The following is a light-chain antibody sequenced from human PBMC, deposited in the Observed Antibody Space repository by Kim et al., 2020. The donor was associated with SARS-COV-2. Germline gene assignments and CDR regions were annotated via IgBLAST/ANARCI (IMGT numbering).Light chain of an antibody. V-gene: IGKV1-39*01. J-gene: IGKJ2*02. Sequence: ASVGDRVTITCRASQSISNYLNWYQQKPGKAPKLLIYAASSLQSGVPSRFSGSGSGTDFTLTISSLQPEDFATYYCQQSYTTPGTFGQGTKVDIK. CDR2: AAS. CDR3: QQSYTTPGT. CDR1: QSISNY.